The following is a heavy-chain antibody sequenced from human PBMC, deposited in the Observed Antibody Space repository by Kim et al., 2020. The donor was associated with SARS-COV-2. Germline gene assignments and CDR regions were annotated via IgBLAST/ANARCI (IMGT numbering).Heavy chain of an antibody. J-gene: IGHJ4*02. Sequence: GGSLRLSCAASGFTFSSYGMHWVRQAPGKGLEWVAVISYDGSNKYYADSVKGRFTISRDNSKNTLYLQMNSLRAEDTAVYYCARDWAEGPVLRYFDWLLSSHYYFDYWGQGTLVTVSS. CDR1: GFTFSSYG. CDR2: ISYDGSNK. D-gene: IGHD3-9*01. V-gene: IGHV3-33*05. CDR3: ARDWAEGPVLRYFDWLLSSHYYFDY.